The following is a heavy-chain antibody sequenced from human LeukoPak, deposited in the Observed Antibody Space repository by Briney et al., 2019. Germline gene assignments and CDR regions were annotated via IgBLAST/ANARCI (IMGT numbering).Heavy chain of an antibody. CDR2: TYYRSKWSN. CDR3: ERDQYYGSGIYYPLVAFNF. CDR1: GDSVSSNTAA. Sequence: SQTLSLTCAISGDSVSSNTAAWNWIRQSPSRGLEWLGRTYYRSKWSNDYAVSVKSRITINPDTSKNQLSLQLNSVTPEDTAVFYCERDQYYGSGIYYPLVAFNFWGQGKMVTVSS. J-gene: IGHJ3*01. D-gene: IGHD3-10*01. V-gene: IGHV6-1*01.